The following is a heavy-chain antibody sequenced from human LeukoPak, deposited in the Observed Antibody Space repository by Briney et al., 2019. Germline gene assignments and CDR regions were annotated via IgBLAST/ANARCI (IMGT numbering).Heavy chain of an antibody. J-gene: IGHJ4*02. CDR1: GGTFNTYA. Sequence: PSVKVSCKASGGTFNTYAFNWVRQAPGQGLEWVGRIIPFILLAHYAQTFQGRVTISADKSTGTVYMELSSLRSDDTAVYYCARAMFCSGGSCEVTTLDYWGQGTLVTVSS. V-gene: IGHV1-69*04. D-gene: IGHD2-15*01. CDR2: IIPFILLA. CDR3: ARAMFCSGGSCEVTTLDY.